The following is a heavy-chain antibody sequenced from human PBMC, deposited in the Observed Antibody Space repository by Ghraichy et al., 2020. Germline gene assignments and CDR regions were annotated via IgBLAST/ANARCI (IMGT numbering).Heavy chain of an antibody. D-gene: IGHD2-2*02. CDR1: GYIFTSYA. J-gene: IGHJ4*02. CDR2: ISTYNGNT. Sequence: ASVKVSCKASGYIFTSYAISWVRQAPGQGLEWMGWISTYNGNTHYAQDVQDRVTMTTDTPSSTAYMELWSLRPDDTAVYYCARDSGYCTFTGCYRPFDYWGQGTPVTVSS. CDR3: ARDSGYCTFTGCYRPFDY. V-gene: IGHV1-18*01.